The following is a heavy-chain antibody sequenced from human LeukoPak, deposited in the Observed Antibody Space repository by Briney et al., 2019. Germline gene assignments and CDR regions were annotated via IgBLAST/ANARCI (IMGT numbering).Heavy chain of an antibody. CDR1: GFTLSSYG. V-gene: IGHV3-23*01. D-gene: IGHD2-15*01. CDR2: ITGNGGNT. CDR3: ARHLYCSGGSCQSI. J-gene: IGHJ3*02. Sequence: GGSLRLSCAASGFTLSSYGMSWVRQAPGKGLEWVSAITGNGGNTFYADSVKGRFTISRDNSKNTMYLQMDSLRAEDTAVYYCARHLYCSGGSCQSIWGQGTMVTVSS.